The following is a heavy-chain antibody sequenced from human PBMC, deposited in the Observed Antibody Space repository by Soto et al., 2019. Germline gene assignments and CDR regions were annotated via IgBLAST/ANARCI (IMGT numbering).Heavy chain of an antibody. CDR1: GYTFTRYV. D-gene: IGHD3-9*01. Sequence: ASVKVSCKASGYTFTRYVISCGRKTHGQGLEWMGWISAYNGNTNYAQKLQGRVTMTTDTSTSTAYMELRSLRSDDTAVYYCARDRPFYDILTGYYSFAYWGHGTLVTVSS. J-gene: IGHJ4*01. CDR2: ISAYNGNT. V-gene: IGHV1-18*01. CDR3: ARDRPFYDILTGYYSFAY.